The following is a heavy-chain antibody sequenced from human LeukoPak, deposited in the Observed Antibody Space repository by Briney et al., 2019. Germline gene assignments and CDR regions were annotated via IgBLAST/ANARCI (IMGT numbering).Heavy chain of an antibody. J-gene: IGHJ6*03. Sequence: SETLSLTCAVYGGSFSGYHWSWIRQPPGKGLEWSGEINHSGSTKYSPSLKSRVTISVDTPKNQFSLKLTSVTAADTAVYYCARATEGYSSSVVYMDVWGKGTTVTVSS. CDR1: GGSFSGYH. D-gene: IGHD6-6*01. V-gene: IGHV4-34*01. CDR3: ARATEGYSSSVVYMDV. CDR2: INHSGST.